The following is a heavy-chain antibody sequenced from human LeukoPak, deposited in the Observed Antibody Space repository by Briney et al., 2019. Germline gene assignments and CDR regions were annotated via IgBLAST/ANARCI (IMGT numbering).Heavy chain of an antibody. CDR1: GYTFTGYY. CDR3: ARDAQHYCSSTCCYGPRSGADYYYYYMDV. Sequence: ASVKVSCKASGYTFTGYYMHWVRQAPGQGLEWMGIINPSGGSTSYAQKFQGRVTMTRDTSTSTVYMELSSLRSEDTAVYYCARDAQHYCSSTCCYGPRSGADYYYYYMDVWGKGTTVTVSS. CDR2: INPSGGST. J-gene: IGHJ6*03. V-gene: IGHV1-46*01. D-gene: IGHD2-2*01.